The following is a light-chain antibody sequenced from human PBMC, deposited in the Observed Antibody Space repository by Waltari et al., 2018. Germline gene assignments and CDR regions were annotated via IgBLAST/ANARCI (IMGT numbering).Light chain of an antibody. CDR1: QSLSTGN. Sequence: EIVVTQSPGTLSLSPGDRATLSCRTSQSLSTGNLAWYQQKPGQPPRLLIYAASNRATGIPDRFTGSGSGTDFTLTINSLEPEDFAVYYCQHFESSPFGQGTKVEVK. CDR3: QHFESSP. CDR2: AAS. V-gene: IGKV3-20*01. J-gene: IGKJ1*01.